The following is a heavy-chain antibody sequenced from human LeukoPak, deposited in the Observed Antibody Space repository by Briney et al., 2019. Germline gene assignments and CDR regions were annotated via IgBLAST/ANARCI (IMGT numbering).Heavy chain of an antibody. Sequence: GRSLRLSCAASGFTFSSYAMHWVRQAPGKGLEWVAVISYDGSNKYYADSVKGRFTISRDNSKNTLYLQMNSLRAEDTAVYYCALANGAFDIWGQGTMATVSS. CDR2: ISYDGSNK. CDR1: GFTFSSYA. D-gene: IGHD2-8*01. CDR3: ALANGAFDI. J-gene: IGHJ3*02. V-gene: IGHV3-30-3*01.